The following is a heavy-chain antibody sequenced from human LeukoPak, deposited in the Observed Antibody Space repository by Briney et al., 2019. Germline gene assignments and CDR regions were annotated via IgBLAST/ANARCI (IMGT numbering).Heavy chain of an antibody. J-gene: IGHJ4*02. CDR2: INPSGGST. CDR1: GYTFTDYY. V-gene: IGHV1-46*01. D-gene: IGHD3-10*01. Sequence: GASVKVSCKASGYTFTDYYLLWVRQAPGQGLEWMGFINPSGGSTSYAQKFQGRVTMTRDLSTSTVYMELSSLRSDDTAVYYCARNVLSGFDYWGQGTLVTVSS. CDR3: ARNVLSGFDY.